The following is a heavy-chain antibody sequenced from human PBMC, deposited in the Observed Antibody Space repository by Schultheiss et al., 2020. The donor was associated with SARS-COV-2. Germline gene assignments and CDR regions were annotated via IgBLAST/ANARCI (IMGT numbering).Heavy chain of an antibody. D-gene: IGHD6-13*01. J-gene: IGHJ4*02. CDR3: ASAKGI. V-gene: IGHV4-59*08. Sequence: SETLSLTCAVYGGSFKGYYWSWIRQPPGKGLEWIGYIYYSGSTNYNPSLKSRVTISVDTSKNQFSLKLSSVTAADTAVYYCASAKGIWGQGTLVTVSS. CDR2: IYYSGST. CDR1: GGSFKGYY.